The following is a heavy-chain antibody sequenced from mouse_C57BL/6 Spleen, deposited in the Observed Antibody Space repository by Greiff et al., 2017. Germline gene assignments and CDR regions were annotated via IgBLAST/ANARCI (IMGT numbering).Heavy chain of an antibody. CDR1: GFTFSSYA. Sequence: EVMLVESGGGLVKPGGSLKLSCAASGFTFSSYAMSWVRQTPEKRLEWVATISDGGSYTDYPDNVKGRFTISRDNAKNNLYLQMSRLKSEDTAMYSCARDDGTTVSFAYWGQGTLVTVSA. CDR2: ISDGGSYT. D-gene: IGHD1-1*01. V-gene: IGHV5-4*01. CDR3: ARDDGTTVSFAY. J-gene: IGHJ3*01.